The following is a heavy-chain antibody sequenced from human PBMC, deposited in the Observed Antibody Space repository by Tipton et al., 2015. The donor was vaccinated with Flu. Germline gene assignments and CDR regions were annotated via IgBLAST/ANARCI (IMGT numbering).Heavy chain of an antibody. CDR1: GGSISSYY. V-gene: IGHV4-59*01. CDR3: ARDRSYSGYDY. J-gene: IGHJ4*02. Sequence: TLSLTCTVSGGSISSYYWSWIRQPPGKGLEWIGYIYYSGSTNYNPSRKSRVTISVDTSKNQFSLKLSSVTAADTAVYYCARDRSYSGYDYWGQGTLVTVSS. CDR2: IYYSGST. D-gene: IGHD5-12*01.